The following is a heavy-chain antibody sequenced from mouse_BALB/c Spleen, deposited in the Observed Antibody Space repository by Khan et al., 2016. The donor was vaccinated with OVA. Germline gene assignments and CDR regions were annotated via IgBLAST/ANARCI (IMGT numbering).Heavy chain of an antibody. CDR1: GFAFNNYD. J-gene: IGHJ2*01. Sequence: EVELVESGGGLVKPGGSLKLSCVASGFAFNNYDMSWVRQTPEKRLDWVAYISSGGTTTYYPDTVKGRLTVSRDNAKITLYLQMSSLKSEDTDMYYYVRLHSYGSNYYFDYWGQGTTLTVSS. CDR3: VRLHSYGSNYYFDY. V-gene: IGHV5-12-1*01. CDR2: ISSGGTTT. D-gene: IGHD1-1*01.